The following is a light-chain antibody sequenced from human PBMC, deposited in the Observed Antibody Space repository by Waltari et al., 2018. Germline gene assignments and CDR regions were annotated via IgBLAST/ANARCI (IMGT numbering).Light chain of an antibody. Sequence: QSALTQPASVSGSPGQSITISCTGTNNDIGSYNLVSWYQQHPGKAPKVIIFEVNTRPSGVSNRFSGSKSCNTASLTVSGLHPEDEADYYCCSYAGTPRVVFGGGTKLTVL. CDR2: EVN. V-gene: IGLV2-23*02. CDR1: NNDIGSYNL. J-gene: IGLJ2*01. CDR3: CSYAGTPRVV.